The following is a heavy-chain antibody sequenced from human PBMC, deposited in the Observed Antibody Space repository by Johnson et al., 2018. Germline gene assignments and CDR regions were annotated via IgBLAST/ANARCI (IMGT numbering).Heavy chain of an antibody. CDR1: GFTFSSYG. CDR3: AKDQHIEVAAAAGFGGEDY. J-gene: IGHJ4*02. CDR2: ISYDGSNK. D-gene: IGHD6-13*01. Sequence: QVQLVQSGGGVVQPGRSLRLSCAASGFTFSSYGMHWVSQAPGKGLEWVAVISYDGSNKYYADSVKGRFTISRDNPKNTLYLQMNSLRAEDTAVYYWAKDQHIEVAAAAGFGGEDYWGQGTLVTVSS. V-gene: IGHV3-30*18.